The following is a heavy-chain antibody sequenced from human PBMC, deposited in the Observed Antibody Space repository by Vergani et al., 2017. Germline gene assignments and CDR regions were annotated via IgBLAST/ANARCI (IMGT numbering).Heavy chain of an antibody. CDR1: GYSISSGYY. Sequence: QVQLQESGPGLVKPSETLSLTCAVSGYSISSGYYWGWIRQPPGKGLEWIGSIYHSGSTYYNPSLKSRVTISVDTSKNQFSLKLSSVTAADTAVYYFARHKIIWNAFGYWGQGTLVTVSS. CDR2: IYHSGST. V-gene: IGHV4-38-2*01. CDR3: ARHKIIWNAFGY. J-gene: IGHJ4*02. D-gene: IGHD1-1*01.